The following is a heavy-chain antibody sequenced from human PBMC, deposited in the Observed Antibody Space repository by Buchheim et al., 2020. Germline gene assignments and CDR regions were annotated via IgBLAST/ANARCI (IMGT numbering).Heavy chain of an antibody. J-gene: IGHJ4*02. CDR1: GFTFSSYG. CDR3: ATQSRIAVAALDY. V-gene: IGHV3-30*03. Sequence: QVQLVESGGGVVQPGRSLRLSCAASGFTFSSYGMHWVRQAPGKGLEWVAVISYDGSNKYYADSVKGRFTISRDNSKNTLYLQMNSLRAEDTAVYYCATQSRIAVAALDYWGQGTL. CDR2: ISYDGSNK. D-gene: IGHD6-19*01.